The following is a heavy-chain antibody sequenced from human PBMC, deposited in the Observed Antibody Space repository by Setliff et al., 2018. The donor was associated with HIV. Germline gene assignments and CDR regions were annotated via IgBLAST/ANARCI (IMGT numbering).Heavy chain of an antibody. CDR3: VRPSLGIGGGSIFHN. CDR1: GDSFGGTSYY. Sequence: PSETLSLTCTVSGDSFGGTSYYWGWIRQPPGKGLEWIGSIHFSGSTWYTQSLKSRVTIWVDTSKDQFSLKVNSVTAADTAVYYCVRPSLGIGGGSIFHNWGQGTLVTVS. CDR2: IHFSGST. V-gene: IGHV4-39*01. J-gene: IGHJ4*02. D-gene: IGHD3-3*01.